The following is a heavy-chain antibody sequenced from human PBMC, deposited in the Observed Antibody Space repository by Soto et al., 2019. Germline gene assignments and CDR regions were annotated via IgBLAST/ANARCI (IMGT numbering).Heavy chain of an antibody. J-gene: IGHJ4*02. CDR3: VTHSWNY. Sequence: EVQLLESGGGLVQPGGSLRLSCVVSGLTFSRVDLSWVRQPPGKGLEWVSASNSDFSTHYVDSVKGRFTMSRDYSKNTLYLQMNSLSAEDTALYYCVTHSWNYWGQGILVTVSS. V-gene: IGHV3-23*01. CDR1: GLTFSRVD. D-gene: IGHD1-1*01. CDR2: SNSDFST.